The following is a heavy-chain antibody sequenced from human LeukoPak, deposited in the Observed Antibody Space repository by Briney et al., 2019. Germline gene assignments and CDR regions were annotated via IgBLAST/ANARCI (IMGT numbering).Heavy chain of an antibody. Sequence: GGSLRLSCAASGFTFSRYWMFWVRQAPGKGLVCVSRINSDAITTNYADSVKGRFTISRDNAKNTLSLQLNSLRAEDTAVYYCASSGITVTGSYYYYMDVWGKGTTVTVSS. D-gene: IGHD4-17*01. CDR3: ASSGITVTGSYYYYMDV. CDR1: GFTFSRYW. V-gene: IGHV3-74*01. J-gene: IGHJ6*03. CDR2: INSDAITT.